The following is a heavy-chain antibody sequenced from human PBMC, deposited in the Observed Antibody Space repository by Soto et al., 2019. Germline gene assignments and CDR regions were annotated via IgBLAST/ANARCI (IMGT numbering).Heavy chain of an antibody. CDR1: GFTLRNYA. CDR2: ISANDVGT. Sequence: EVQLLESGGGVVQPGGSLRLSCEASGFTLRNYAMTWIRQAPGKGLDWVSLISANDVGTYYAESVKTRFTISTDQSRNTVYLQRDSLRADDTAIYYCAKAKNDYNWDNRPPFDYWGQGTLVTVSS. D-gene: IGHD1-20*01. J-gene: IGHJ4*02. CDR3: AKAKNDYNWDNRPPFDY. V-gene: IGHV3-23*01.